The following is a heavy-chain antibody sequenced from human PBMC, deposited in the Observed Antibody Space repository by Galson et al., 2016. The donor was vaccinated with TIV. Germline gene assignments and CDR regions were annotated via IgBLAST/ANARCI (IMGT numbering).Heavy chain of an antibody. CDR3: VREREVSSSGWFGNFFAFDI. CDR2: TYYRSKWYS. Sequence: CAISGDSVSSNRTAWNWIRQSPARGLEWLGRTYYRSKWYSNYEVSLKSRININSDTSKNQFSLQLNSVSPADTAVYYCVREREVSSSGWFGNFFAFDIWGLGTLVTVS. V-gene: IGHV6-1*01. CDR1: GDSVSSNRTA. D-gene: IGHD6-19*01. J-gene: IGHJ3*02.